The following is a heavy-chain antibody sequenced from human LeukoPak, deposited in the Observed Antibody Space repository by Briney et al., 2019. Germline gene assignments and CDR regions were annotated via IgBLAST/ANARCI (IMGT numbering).Heavy chain of an antibody. CDR3: ASLFSGYYTEYFQH. CDR1: GFTFSSYW. J-gene: IGHJ1*01. V-gene: IGHV3-7*01. Sequence: PGGSLRLSCSASGFTFSSYWMSWVRQAPGKRVEWVANIKQDGSEKYFVDSVKGRFIISRDNAKNSLYLQMSSLGAEDTAMYYCASLFSGYYTEYFQHWGQGTLVTVSS. D-gene: IGHD3-3*01. CDR2: IKQDGSEK.